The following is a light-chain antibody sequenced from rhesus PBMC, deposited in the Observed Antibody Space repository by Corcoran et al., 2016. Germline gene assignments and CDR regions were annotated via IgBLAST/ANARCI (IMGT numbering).Light chain of an antibody. Sequence: DIQMTQSSSSLSASVGDTVTITFRASQDISRYLNWFQQKPGKAPKHLIYTASNLESGVPSRLSGSGSGTEFPLTISSLQPEDFASYYCLQHKSYPRTFGQGTKVEIK. J-gene: IGKJ1*01. CDR3: LQHKSYPRT. CDR1: QDISRY. V-gene: IGKV1-28*02. CDR2: TAS.